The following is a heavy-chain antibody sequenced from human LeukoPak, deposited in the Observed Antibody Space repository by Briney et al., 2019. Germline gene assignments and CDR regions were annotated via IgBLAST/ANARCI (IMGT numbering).Heavy chain of an antibody. J-gene: IGHJ4*02. D-gene: IGHD3-3*01. V-gene: IGHV3-30*18. CDR3: AKDRGITSERYYFDY. CDR1: GFTFSSYG. CDR2: ISYGGSNK. Sequence: GGSLRLSCAASGFTFSSYGMHWVRQAPGKGLEWVAVISYGGSNKYYADSVKGRFTISRDNSKNTLYLQMNSLRAEDTAVYYCAKDRGITSERYYFDYWGQGTLVTVSS.